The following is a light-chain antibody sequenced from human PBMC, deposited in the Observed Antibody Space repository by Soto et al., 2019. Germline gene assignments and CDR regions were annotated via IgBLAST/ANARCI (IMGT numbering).Light chain of an antibody. V-gene: IGLV2-14*01. CDR3: TSYTSSNPVI. J-gene: IGLJ2*01. CDR1: SSDVGGYNY. CDR2: EVS. Sequence: QSALTQPASVSGSPGQSITISCTGTSSDVGGYNYVSWYQQHPGKAPKLMIYEVSNRPSGVSNRFSGSKSGNTASLTISWLQAEDEADYYCTSYTSSNPVIFGGGTPLTVL.